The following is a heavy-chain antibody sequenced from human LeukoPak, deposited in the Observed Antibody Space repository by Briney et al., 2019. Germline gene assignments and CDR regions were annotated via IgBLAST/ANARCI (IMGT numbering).Heavy chain of an antibody. CDR3: ARGAPIQLEDGGDYFDY. Sequence: ASVKVSCKASGGTFSSYAISWVRQAPGQGLEWMGRIIPILGIANYAQKFQGRVTITADKSTSTAYMELSSLRSEDTAVYYCARGAPIQLEDGGDYFDYWGQGTLVTVSS. CDR1: GGTFSSYA. V-gene: IGHV1-69*04. CDR2: IIPILGIA. D-gene: IGHD1-1*01. J-gene: IGHJ4*02.